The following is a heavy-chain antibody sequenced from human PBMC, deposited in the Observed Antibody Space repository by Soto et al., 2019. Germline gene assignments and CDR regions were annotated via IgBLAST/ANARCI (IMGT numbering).Heavy chain of an antibody. J-gene: IGHJ4*02. V-gene: IGHV1-2*02. CDR1: GYTFSNYH. CDR2: IDPNSGGT. Sequence: QVQMVQSGADRTKPGASVKVSCTASGYTFSNYHIHWVRQAPGQGLEWLGWIDPNSGGTKSAQKFQGRVTVTREPSTTTDFMELDSLTSDATAVYYCARSSGSYSDFDFWGQGTLVTVSS. D-gene: IGHD1-26*01. CDR3: ARSSGSYSDFDF.